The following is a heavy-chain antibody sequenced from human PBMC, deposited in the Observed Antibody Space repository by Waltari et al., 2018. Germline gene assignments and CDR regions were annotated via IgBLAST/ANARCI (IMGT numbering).Heavy chain of an antibody. V-gene: IGHV7-4-1*01. D-gene: IGHD3-16*01. J-gene: IGHJ4*02. Sequence: QVQLVQSGSELKKPGASVKVSCKASGYTFTSYAMNWVRQAPGQGLEGMGWLNTNTVNPTYAQGFTGRFVFSLATSVRTAYLQLCSLKAEDTAVYYCARSTLDRPIDYWGQGTLVTVSS. CDR2: LNTNTVNP. CDR3: ARSTLDRPIDY. CDR1: GYTFTSYA.